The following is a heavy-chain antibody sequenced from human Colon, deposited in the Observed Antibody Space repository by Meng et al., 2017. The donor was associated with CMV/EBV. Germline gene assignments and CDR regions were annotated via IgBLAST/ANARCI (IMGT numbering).Heavy chain of an antibody. CDR3: ARGRPNWSGVLDY. V-gene: IGHV1-18*01. CDR1: GYTFTSYG. D-gene: IGHD1-1*01. CDR2: ISGSTGYT. Sequence: QVQLVQSRAGVKEPWASVLVSCRSAGYTFTSYGINWVRQAPGQGLEWMGWISGSTGYTNRAQKFQGRVTMTTDTSTSTAYLALTSLTSNDTAVYYCARGRPNWSGVLDYWGQGTLVTVSS. J-gene: IGHJ4*02.